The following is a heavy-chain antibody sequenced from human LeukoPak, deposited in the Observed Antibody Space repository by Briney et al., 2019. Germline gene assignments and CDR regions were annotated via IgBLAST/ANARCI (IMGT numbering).Heavy chain of an antibody. CDR2: ISNSGGST. CDR1: GFTFSTYV. CDR3: ARDSLGDSGYYPFFDY. D-gene: IGHD3-22*01. Sequence: GGSLRLSCAASGFTFSTYVMSWVRQTPGKGLEWVSTISNSGGSTYNADSVKGRFTISRDNSKNTLYLQMNSLRAEDTAVYYCARDSLGDSGYYPFFDYWGQGTLVTVSS. V-gene: IGHV3-23*01. J-gene: IGHJ4*02.